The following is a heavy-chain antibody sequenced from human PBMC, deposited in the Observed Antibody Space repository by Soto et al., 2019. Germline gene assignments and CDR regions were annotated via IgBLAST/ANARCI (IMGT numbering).Heavy chain of an antibody. D-gene: IGHD3-22*01. Sequence: ASVKVSCKASGYTFTSYGISWVRQAPGQGLEWMGWVSAYNGNTKYAQKVQGRVTMTTDTSTSTVYMELRSLRSDDTAVYYCARDGPTYYYESSGYKNWFDPWGQVTLVTVSS. CDR3: ARDGPTYYYESSGYKNWFDP. J-gene: IGHJ5*02. CDR1: GYTFTSYG. CDR2: VSAYNGNT. V-gene: IGHV1-18*04.